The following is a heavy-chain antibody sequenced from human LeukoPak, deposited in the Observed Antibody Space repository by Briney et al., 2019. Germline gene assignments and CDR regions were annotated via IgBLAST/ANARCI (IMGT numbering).Heavy chain of an antibody. J-gene: IGHJ4*02. D-gene: IGHD6-13*01. CDR3: AKDFLAGSWYYFDY. V-gene: IGHV3-33*06. CDR1: GFTFSSYG. Sequence: GGSLRLSCAASGFTFSSYGMHWVRQAPGKGLEWVAVIWYDGSNKYYADSVKGRFTISRDNSKNTLYLQMNSLRAEDTAVYYCAKDFLAGSWYYFDYWGRGTLVTVSS. CDR2: IWYDGSNK.